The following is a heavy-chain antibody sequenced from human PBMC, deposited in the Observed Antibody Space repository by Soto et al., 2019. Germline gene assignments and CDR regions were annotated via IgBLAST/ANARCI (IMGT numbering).Heavy chain of an antibody. CDR3: ATVGKIWNYAESKYYYYYGMDV. V-gene: IGHV1-24*01. CDR1: GYTLTELS. D-gene: IGHD1-7*01. CDR2: FDPEDGET. Sequence: ASVKVSCKVSGYTLTELSMHWVLQAPGKGLEWMGGFDPEDGETIYAQKFQGRVTMTEDTSTDTAYMELSSLRSEDTAVYYCATVGKIWNYAESKYYYYYGMDVWGQGTTVTVSS. J-gene: IGHJ6*02.